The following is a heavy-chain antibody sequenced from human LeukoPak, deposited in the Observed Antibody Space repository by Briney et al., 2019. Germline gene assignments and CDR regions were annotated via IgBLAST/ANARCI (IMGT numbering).Heavy chain of an antibody. CDR3: AKGGISLVRGSFDY. D-gene: IGHD3-10*01. Sequence: GGSLRLSCAATGLTLRNYAMSWVRQAPGKGLEWVSAMSGSGFDTSYADSVKGRFTISRDTSKNTLYLQMTSLRVADTAVYYCAKGGISLVRGSFDYWGQGTLVTVSS. J-gene: IGHJ4*02. V-gene: IGHV3-23*01. CDR1: GLTLRNYA. CDR2: MSGSGFDT.